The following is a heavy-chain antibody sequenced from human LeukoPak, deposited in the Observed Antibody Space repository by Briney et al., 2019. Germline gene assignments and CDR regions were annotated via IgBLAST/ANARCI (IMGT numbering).Heavy chain of an antibody. J-gene: IGHJ4*02. CDR2: IWYDGSNK. V-gene: IGHV3-33*01. D-gene: IGHD3-22*01. CDR3: ARDTYYHYYDSSGYYIDY. Sequence: GRSLTLSCAASGVTFSSYGRHWVRQAPGKGLEWEAVIWYDGSNKYYADSVKGRFTISRDNSKNTLYLQMNSLRAEDTAVYYCARDTYYHYYDSSGYYIDYWGQGTLVTVSS. CDR1: GVTFSSYG.